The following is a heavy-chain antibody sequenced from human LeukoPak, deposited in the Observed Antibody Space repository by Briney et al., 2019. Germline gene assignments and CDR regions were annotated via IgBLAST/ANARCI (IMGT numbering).Heavy chain of an antibody. D-gene: IGHD3-10*01. CDR1: GFTFSSYS. CDR2: ISSSSSYI. CDR3: ARSRLWFGELSDY. V-gene: IGHV3-21*01. Sequence: PGGSLRLSCAASGFTFSSYSTNWVRQAPGKGLEWVSSISSSSSYIYYADSVKGRFTISRDNAKNSLYLQMNSLRAEDTAVYYCARSRLWFGELSDYWGQGTLVTVSS. J-gene: IGHJ4*02.